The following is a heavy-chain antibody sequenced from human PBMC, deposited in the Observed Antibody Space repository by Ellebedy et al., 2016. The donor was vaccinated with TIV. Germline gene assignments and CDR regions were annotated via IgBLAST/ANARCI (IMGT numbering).Heavy chain of an antibody. CDR1: GGSISSSSYY. CDR2: IYYSGST. D-gene: IGHD2-15*01. V-gene: IGHV4-39*01. Sequence: MPSETLSLTCTVSGGSISSSSYYWGWIRQPPGKGLEWIGSIYYSGSTYYNPSLKSRLTISVDTSKKQFSLKLSSVTAADTAVYYCAILGYCSGGSCYGRDYWGQGTLVTVSS. J-gene: IGHJ4*02. CDR3: AILGYCSGGSCYGRDY.